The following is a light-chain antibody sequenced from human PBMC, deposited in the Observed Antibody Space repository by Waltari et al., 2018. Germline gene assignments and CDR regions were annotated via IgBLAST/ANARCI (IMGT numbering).Light chain of an antibody. CDR2: GAS. CDR1: ENVKRNS. Sequence: ETVMMQSPGTLSLSPGERATLSCRASENVKRNSLAWYQQKPGQAPRLLIYGASSRATGIPDRFSGSGSGTDFTLTISRVEPEDIAVYYCLQHGNSPGTFGQGSKLQIK. V-gene: IGKV3-20*01. J-gene: IGKJ2*01. CDR3: LQHGNSPGT.